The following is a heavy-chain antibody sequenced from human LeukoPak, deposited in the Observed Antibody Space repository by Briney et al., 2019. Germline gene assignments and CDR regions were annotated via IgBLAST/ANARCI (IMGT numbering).Heavy chain of an antibody. V-gene: IGHV4-31*03. CDR3: ASTPTPEYYYDSSGYYFDY. D-gene: IGHD3-22*01. J-gene: IGHJ4*02. Sequence: KSSETLSLTCTVSGSSISSGGYYWSWIRQHPGKGLEWIGYIYYSGSTYYNPSLKSRVTISVDTSKNQFSLKLSSVTAADTAVYYCASTPTPEYYYDSSGYYFDYWGQGTLVTVSS. CDR1: GSSISSGGYY. CDR2: IYYSGST.